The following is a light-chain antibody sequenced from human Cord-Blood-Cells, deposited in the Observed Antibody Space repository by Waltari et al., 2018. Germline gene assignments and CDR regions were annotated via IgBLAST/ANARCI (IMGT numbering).Light chain of an antibody. CDR1: SSDVGGYNY. CDR3: SSYTSSSTYV. J-gene: IGLJ1*01. V-gene: IGLV2-14*01. Sequence: QSALPQPASVSGSPGQSITISCTGTSSDVGGYNYVSWYQQPPGKAPKLMIYEVSNRPSGISNRYSGSKSGNTASLTISGLQAEDEANYYCSSYTSSSTYVFGTGTKVTVL. CDR2: EVS.